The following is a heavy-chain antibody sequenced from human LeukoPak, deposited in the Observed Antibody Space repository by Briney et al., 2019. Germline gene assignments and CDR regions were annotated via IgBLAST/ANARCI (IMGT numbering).Heavy chain of an antibody. D-gene: IGHD4-23*01. CDR2: IYYSGST. CDR1: GGSISSSDFY. CDR3: AAAPNSHYFDY. Sequence: SETLSLTCTVSGGSISSSDFYWGWIRQPPGKGLEWIRTIYYSGSTFYTLSLRSRVTIEVDMSKNQFSLKLNSVTAADTAVYYCAAAPNSHYFDYWGQGTLVTVSS. J-gene: IGHJ4*02. V-gene: IGHV4-39*07.